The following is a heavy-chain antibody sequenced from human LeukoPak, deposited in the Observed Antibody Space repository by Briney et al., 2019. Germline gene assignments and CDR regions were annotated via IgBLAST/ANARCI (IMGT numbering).Heavy chain of an antibody. J-gene: IGHJ4*02. Sequence: GGSLRLSCAASGFTFSSYSMNWVRQAPGKGLEWVSYISSSSSTIYHADSVKGRFTISRDNAKNSLYLQMNSLRAEDTAVYYCARAGYYYDSSGYYLGIFDYWGQGTLVTVSS. CDR1: GFTFSSYS. CDR3: ARAGYYYDSSGYYLGIFDY. CDR2: ISSSSSTI. V-gene: IGHV3-48*01. D-gene: IGHD3-22*01.